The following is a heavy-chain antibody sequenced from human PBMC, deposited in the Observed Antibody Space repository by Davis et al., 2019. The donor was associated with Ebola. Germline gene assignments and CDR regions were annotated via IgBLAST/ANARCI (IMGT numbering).Heavy chain of an antibody. CDR1: GGTFSSYA. D-gene: IGHD3-3*01. J-gene: IGHJ6*03. CDR3: ARGVGFLEWLNYYYMDV. CDR2: IIPIFGTA. Sequence: AASVKVSCKASGGTFSSYAISWVRQAPGQGLEWMGWIIPIFGTANYAQKFQGRVTMTRDTSTSTVYMELSSLRSEDTAVYYCARGVGFLEWLNYYYMDVWGKGTTVTVSS. V-gene: IGHV1-69*05.